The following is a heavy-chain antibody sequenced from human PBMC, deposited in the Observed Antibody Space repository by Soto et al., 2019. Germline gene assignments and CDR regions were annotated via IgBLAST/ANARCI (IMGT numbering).Heavy chain of an antibody. CDR2: IIPIFCTA. D-gene: IGHD4-17*01. Sequence: SVKVFCKASGGTISSYAISRVRQAPGQGLEWMGGIIPIFCTANYAQKFQGRVTITADESTSTAYMELSSLRSEDTAVYYCARDPDTVTTDYYYGMDVWGQGTTVTVSS. CDR1: GGTISSYA. CDR3: ARDPDTVTTDYYYGMDV. J-gene: IGHJ6*02. V-gene: IGHV1-69*13.